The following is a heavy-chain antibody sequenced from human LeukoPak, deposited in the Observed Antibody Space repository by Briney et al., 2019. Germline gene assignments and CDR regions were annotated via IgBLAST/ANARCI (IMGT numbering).Heavy chain of an antibody. Sequence: PSQTLCLTCTVSVGSISSGSYYWSWIRQPAGKGLEWIGRVYTSGRTNYNPSLKSRVTISVDTPKNQFSPKLSSVTAADTAVYYCARDQEAYCSSTSCYEYYYYMDVWGKGTTVTISS. D-gene: IGHD2-2*01. J-gene: IGHJ6*03. V-gene: IGHV4-61*02. CDR1: VGSISSGSYY. CDR2: VYTSGRT. CDR3: ARDQEAYCSSTSCYEYYYYMDV.